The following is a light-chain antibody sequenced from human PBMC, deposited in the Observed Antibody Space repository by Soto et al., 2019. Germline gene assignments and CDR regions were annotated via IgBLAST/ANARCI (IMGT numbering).Light chain of an antibody. CDR2: GNS. Sequence: QSVLTQPPSVSGAPGQRVTISCTGSSSNIGAGYDVHWYQQLPGTAPKLLIYGNSNRPSGVPDRFSGSKSGTSASLAITGLQAEDEADYYCQSYDRSLSGLVVFGGGTKL. CDR1: SSNIGAGYD. V-gene: IGLV1-40*01. J-gene: IGLJ2*01. CDR3: QSYDRSLSGLVV.